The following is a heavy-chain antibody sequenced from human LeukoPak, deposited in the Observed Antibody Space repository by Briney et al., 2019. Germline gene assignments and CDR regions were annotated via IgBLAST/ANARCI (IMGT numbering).Heavy chain of an antibody. V-gene: IGHV4-39*07. D-gene: IGHD3-22*01. CDR1: GGSISSSSYY. J-gene: IGHJ4*02. Sequence: PSETLSLTCTVSGGSISSSSYYWGWIRQPLGKGLEWIGSIYYSGSTYYNPSLKSRVTISVDTSKNQFSLKLSSVTAADTAVYYCATGYYYDSSGYPYWGQGTLVTVSS. CDR3: ATGYYYDSSGYPY. CDR2: IYYSGST.